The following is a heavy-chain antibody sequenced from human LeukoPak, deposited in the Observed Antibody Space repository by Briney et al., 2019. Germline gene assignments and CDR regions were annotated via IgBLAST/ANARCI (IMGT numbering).Heavy chain of an antibody. D-gene: IGHD5-18*01. CDR1: GFTFSSYS. V-gene: IGHV3-21*01. Sequence: KTGGSLRLSCAASGFTFSSYSMNWVRQAPGKRLEWVSSISSSSSYIYYADSVKGRFTISRDNAKNSLYLQMNSLRAEDTAVYYCATSGYSYGKFDYWGQGTLVTVSS. J-gene: IGHJ4*02. CDR3: ATSGYSYGKFDY. CDR2: ISSSSSYI.